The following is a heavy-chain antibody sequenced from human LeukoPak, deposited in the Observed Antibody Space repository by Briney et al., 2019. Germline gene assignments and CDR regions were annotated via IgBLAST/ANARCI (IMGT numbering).Heavy chain of an antibody. CDR3: VRDIGECTSTSCYAPFIDY. CDR1: GYTFTSYG. Sequence: GASVKVSCKASGYTFTSYGISWVRQAPGQGLEWMGWISAYNGNTNYAQKLQGRVTMTTDTSTSTAYMELRSLRSDDTAVYYCVRDIGECTSTSCYAPFIDYWGQGTLVTVSS. D-gene: IGHD2-2*01. CDR2: ISAYNGNT. J-gene: IGHJ4*02. V-gene: IGHV1-18*01.